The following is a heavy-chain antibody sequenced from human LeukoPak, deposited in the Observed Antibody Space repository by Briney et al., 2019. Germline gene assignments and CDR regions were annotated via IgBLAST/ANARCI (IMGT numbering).Heavy chain of an antibody. CDR2: ISGIGNST. J-gene: IGHJ4*02. V-gene: IGHV3-23*01. CDR3: AKGRGYCSGGSCYSDY. D-gene: IGHD2-15*01. Sequence: GGSLRLSCAASGFTFSSYAMSWVRQAPGKGLEWVSTISGIGNSTYYADSVRGRFTISSDNSKNTMFLQMSSLRAEDTAIYYCAKGRGYCSGGSCYSDYWGQGTLVTVPS. CDR1: GFTFSSYA.